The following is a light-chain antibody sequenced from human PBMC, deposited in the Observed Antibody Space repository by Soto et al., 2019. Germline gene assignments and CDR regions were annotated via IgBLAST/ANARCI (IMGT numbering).Light chain of an antibody. V-gene: IGLV2-23*02. CDR1: TSDFGGYDL. CDR3: CSYVGSTTFENVI. Sequence: QSALTQPASVSGSPGQSITISGTGPTSDFGGYDLVSWYQQRPGKVPKLLIYDVNKRPSGVSNRFSGSKSGITASLTISGLQAEDEADYFCCSYVGSTTFENVIFGGGTKLTVL. J-gene: IGLJ2*01. CDR2: DVN.